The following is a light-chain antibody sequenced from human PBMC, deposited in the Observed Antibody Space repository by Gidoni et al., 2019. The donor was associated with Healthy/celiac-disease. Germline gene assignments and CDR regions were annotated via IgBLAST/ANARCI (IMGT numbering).Light chain of an antibody. J-gene: IGKJ2*01. CDR3: QQSYSTPNT. V-gene: IGKV1-39*01. CDR2: TAS. CDR1: KRINSY. Sequence: IQMTQSPSSLSASLGDRVTITCWASKRINSYLNWYQQKPGKAPKLLIYTASSLQSGVPLRFSGSGSGKDFTLNISSLQPEDFETYYCQQSYSTPNTFGQGTKLEIK.